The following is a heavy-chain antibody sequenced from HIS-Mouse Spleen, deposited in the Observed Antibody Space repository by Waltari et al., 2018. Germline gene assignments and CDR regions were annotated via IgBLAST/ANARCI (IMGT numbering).Heavy chain of an antibody. CDR1: GFSLSTSGMC. V-gene: IGHV2-70*15. CDR3: ARIAEGYTSGWYAFDY. J-gene: IGHJ4*02. Sequence: QVTLRESGPALVKPTQTLTLTCTFSGFSLSTSGMCVRWICHPPGKALEWLARIDWDDDKYYSTSLKTRLTISRDTSKNQVVLTMTNMDPLDTATYYCARIAEGYTSGWYAFDYWGQGTLVTVSS. CDR2: IDWDDDK. D-gene: IGHD6-19*01.